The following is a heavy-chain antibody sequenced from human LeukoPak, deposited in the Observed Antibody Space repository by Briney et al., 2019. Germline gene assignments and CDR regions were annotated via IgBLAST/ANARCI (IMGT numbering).Heavy chain of an antibody. Sequence: ASVKVSCKASGYTFTGYYMHWVRQAPGQGLEWMGRINPNSGGTNYAQKFQGRVTMTRDTSISTAYMELSRLRSDDTAVYYCARDPGHWQDGYNRDLGIDYWGQGTLVTVSS. CDR1: GYTFTGYY. V-gene: IGHV1-2*06. J-gene: IGHJ4*02. CDR2: INPNSGGT. D-gene: IGHD5-24*01. CDR3: ARDPGHWQDGYNRDLGIDY.